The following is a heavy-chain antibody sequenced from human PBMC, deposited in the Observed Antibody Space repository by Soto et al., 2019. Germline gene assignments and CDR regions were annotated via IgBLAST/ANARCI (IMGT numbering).Heavy chain of an antibody. J-gene: IGHJ4*02. Sequence: GSLRLSCAASGFTFSSYAMSWVRQAPGKGLEWVSAISGSGGSTYYADSVKGRFTISRDNSKNTLYLQMNSLRAEDTAVYYCANPSDYDILTPFDYWGQGTLVTVSS. D-gene: IGHD3-9*01. V-gene: IGHV3-23*01. CDR2: ISGSGGST. CDR1: GFTFSSYA. CDR3: ANPSDYDILTPFDY.